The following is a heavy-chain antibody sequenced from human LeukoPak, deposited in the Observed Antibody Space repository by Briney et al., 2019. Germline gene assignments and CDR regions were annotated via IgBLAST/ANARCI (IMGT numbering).Heavy chain of an antibody. J-gene: IGHJ5*02. CDR1: GGSFSGYY. Sequence: SETLSLTCAVYGGSFSGYYWSWIRQPPGKGLEWIGEINHSGSTNYNPSLKGRVTISVDTSKNQFSLKLSSVTAADTAVYYCARSGYYGSGSYHPRNWFDPWGQGTLVTVSS. CDR2: INHSGST. D-gene: IGHD3-10*01. CDR3: ARSGYYGSGSYHPRNWFDP. V-gene: IGHV4-34*01.